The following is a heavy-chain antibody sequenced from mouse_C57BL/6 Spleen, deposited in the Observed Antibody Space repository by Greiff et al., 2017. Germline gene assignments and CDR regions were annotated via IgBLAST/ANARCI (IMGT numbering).Heavy chain of an antibody. J-gene: IGHJ4*01. CDR3: TRDRGSGYAMDY. Sequence: EVHLVESGEGLVKPGGSLKLSCAASGFTFSSYAMSWVRQTPEKRLEWVAYISSGGDYIYYADTVKGRFTISRDQSRNTLYPQMSGLKSEDTAMYYCTRDRGSGYAMDYWGQGTSVTVSA. D-gene: IGHD1-1*01. CDR2: ISSGGDYI. CDR1: GFTFSSYA. V-gene: IGHV5-9-1*02.